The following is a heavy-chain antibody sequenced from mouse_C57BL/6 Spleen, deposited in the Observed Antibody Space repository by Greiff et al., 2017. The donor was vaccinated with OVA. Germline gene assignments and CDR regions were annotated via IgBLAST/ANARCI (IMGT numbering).Heavy chain of an antibody. V-gene: IGHV1-85*01. CDR1: GYTFTSYD. J-gene: IGHJ2*01. CDR2: IYPRDGST. Sequence: VQLQQSGPELVKPGASVKLSCKASGYTFTSYDINWVKQRPGQGLEWIGWIYPRDGSTKYNEKFKGKATLTVDTSSSTAYMELHSLTSEDSAVYFCALITTVVATGFDYWGQGTTLTVSS. D-gene: IGHD1-1*01. CDR3: ALITTVVATGFDY.